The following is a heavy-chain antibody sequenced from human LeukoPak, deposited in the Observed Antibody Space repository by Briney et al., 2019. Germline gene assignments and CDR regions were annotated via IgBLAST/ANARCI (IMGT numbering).Heavy chain of an antibody. Sequence: PSETLSLTCTVSGGSISSHYWSWIRQPPGKGLEWIGYIYYSGSTNYNPSLKSRVTISVDTSKNQFSLKLSSVTAADTAVYYCAREIRFDFWSGYYGYFDYWGQGTLVTVSS. CDR2: IYYSGST. V-gene: IGHV4-59*11. D-gene: IGHD3-3*01. J-gene: IGHJ4*02. CDR1: GGSISSHY. CDR3: AREIRFDFWSGYYGYFDY.